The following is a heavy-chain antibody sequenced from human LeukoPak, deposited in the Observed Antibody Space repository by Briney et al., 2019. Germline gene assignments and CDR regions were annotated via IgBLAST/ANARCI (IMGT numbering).Heavy chain of an antibody. CDR2: ISGSGGTT. CDR1: GFTFSNAW. V-gene: IGHV3-23*01. J-gene: IGHJ4*02. CDR3: AKVLGVIYYFDY. Sequence: GGSLRLSCATSGFTFSNAWMSWVRQAPGKGLEWVSTISGSGGTTYYADSVKGRFTISRDNSKNTLYLQMNSLRAEDTAVYYCAKVLGVIYYFDYWGQGTLVTVSS. D-gene: IGHD3-10*01.